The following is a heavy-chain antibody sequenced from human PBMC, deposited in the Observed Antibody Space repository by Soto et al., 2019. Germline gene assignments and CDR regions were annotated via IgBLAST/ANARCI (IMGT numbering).Heavy chain of an antibody. Sequence: SETLSLTCSVSGGSISTSRSYWAWIRQPPGKGLEWLANIFYSGSSFYNPSLASRVSVSVDTSKNEFSLKLRSVTAADTAVYYCARQPTTGDTDLWFDPWGQGTLVTVSS. V-gene: IGHV4-39*01. J-gene: IGHJ5*02. CDR3: ARQPTTGDTDLWFDP. CDR2: IFYSGSS. CDR1: GGSISTSRSY. D-gene: IGHD2-21*01.